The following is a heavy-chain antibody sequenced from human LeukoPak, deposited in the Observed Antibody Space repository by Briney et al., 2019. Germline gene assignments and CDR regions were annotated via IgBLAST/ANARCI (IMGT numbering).Heavy chain of an antibody. Sequence: GGSLRLSCAASGFTFSSYSMNWVRRAPGKGLEWVSSISSSSSYIYYADSVKGRFTISRDNAKNSLYLQMNSLRAEDTAVYYCARSGDYATPPPTSWGQGTLVTVSS. J-gene: IGHJ4*02. CDR3: ARSGDYATPPPTS. CDR2: ISSSSSYI. V-gene: IGHV3-21*01. D-gene: IGHD4-17*01. CDR1: GFTFSSYS.